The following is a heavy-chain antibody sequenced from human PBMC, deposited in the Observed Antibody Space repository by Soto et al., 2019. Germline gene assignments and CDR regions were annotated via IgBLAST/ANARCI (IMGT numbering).Heavy chain of an antibody. Sequence: SETLSLTCTVSGGSINHYDWTWIRQPPGTGLEWIGEINHSGSTNYNPSLKSRVTISVDTSKNQFSLKLTSVTAADTAVYYCARDKITGLFDYWGQGTLVTVSS. D-gene: IGHD2-8*02. CDR3: ARDKITGLFDY. J-gene: IGHJ4*02. CDR2: INHSGST. V-gene: IGHV4-34*01. CDR1: GGSINHYD.